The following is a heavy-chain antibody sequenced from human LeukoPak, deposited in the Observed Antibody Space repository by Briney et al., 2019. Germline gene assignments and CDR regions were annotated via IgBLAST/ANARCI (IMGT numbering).Heavy chain of an antibody. CDR1: GFTFNSYS. D-gene: IGHD2-15*01. CDR2: IQQDGSGK. Sequence: GGSLRLSCAASGFTFNSYSMNWVRQAPGKGLEWVANIQQDGSGKYYVDSVKGRFTISRDNAKSSMWLQMNSLRDEDTAVYYCARDQTPFYWGQGSLVTVSS. CDR3: ARDQTPFY. V-gene: IGHV3-7*01. J-gene: IGHJ4*02.